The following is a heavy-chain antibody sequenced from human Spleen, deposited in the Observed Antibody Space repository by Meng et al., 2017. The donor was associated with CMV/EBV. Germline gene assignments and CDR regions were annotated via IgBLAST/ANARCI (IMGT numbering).Heavy chain of an antibody. D-gene: IGHD6-6*01. V-gene: IGHV3-30*02. CDR2: IRYDGSNK. CDR3: ARYSSSSGMDV. CDR1: GFTFSSYG. J-gene: IGHJ6*02. Sequence: GESLKISCAASGFTFSSYGMHWVRQAPGKGLEWVAFIRYDGSNKYYADSVKGRFTISRDNSKNTLYLEMNSLRDEDTAVYYCARYSSSSGMDVWGQGTTVTVSS.